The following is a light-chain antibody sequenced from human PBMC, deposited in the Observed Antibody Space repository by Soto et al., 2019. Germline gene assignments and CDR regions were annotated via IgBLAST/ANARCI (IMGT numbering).Light chain of an antibody. J-gene: IGKJ1*01. CDR1: QSVSSN. CDR3: QQSSNWYGT. V-gene: IGKV3-15*01. CDR2: GAS. Sequence: EIVMTQSPATLSVSPGERATLSCRASQSVSSNLAWYQQKPGQAPRLLIYGASTRATGIPARFSGSGSGTEFTLTISSLQSEDFAVYYCQQSSNWYGTFGQGTKVEIK.